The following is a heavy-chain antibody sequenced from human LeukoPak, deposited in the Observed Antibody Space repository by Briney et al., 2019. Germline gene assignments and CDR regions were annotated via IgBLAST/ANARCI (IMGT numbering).Heavy chain of an antibody. CDR2: INPDNGDT. V-gene: IGHV1-3*03. Sequence: ASVKVSCRTSGYTFTSQDMHWVRQAPGQGLEWVGRINPDNGDTTYSQEFQGRVTITRDTSASTAYMELRSLRSEDMAVYYCTLYNYWGQGTLVTVSS. D-gene: IGHD1-14*01. J-gene: IGHJ4*02. CDR1: GYTFTSQD. CDR3: TLYNY.